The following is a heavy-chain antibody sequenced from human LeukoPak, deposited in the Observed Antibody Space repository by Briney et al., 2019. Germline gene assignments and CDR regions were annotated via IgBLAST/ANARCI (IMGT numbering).Heavy chain of an antibody. V-gene: IGHV3-53*01. D-gene: IGHD3-10*01. Sequence: GGSLRLSCAASGFTFSDYVMIWVRQAPGKGLEWVSVIYSGGSTYYADSVKGRFIISRDNSKNTVYLQMNSLRAEDTAVYYCARVIGVVRADYYFDYWGQGTLVAVSS. CDR2: IYSGGST. CDR3: ARVIGVVRADYYFDY. CDR1: GFTFSDYV. J-gene: IGHJ4*02.